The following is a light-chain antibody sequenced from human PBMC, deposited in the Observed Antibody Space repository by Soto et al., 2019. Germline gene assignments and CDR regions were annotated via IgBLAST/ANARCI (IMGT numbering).Light chain of an antibody. Sequence: DIQMTESPSSVSAYVGDRGTITCRASRDISTWLAWYQQKPGKAPKLLIYGASNLQSGVPSRFSGRGSGTDFTLTISSLQPEDFGTYYCQPANSFPFIFAQGTKVDIK. V-gene: IGKV1D-12*01. J-gene: IGKJ2*01. CDR1: RDISTW. CDR2: GAS. CDR3: QPANSFPFI.